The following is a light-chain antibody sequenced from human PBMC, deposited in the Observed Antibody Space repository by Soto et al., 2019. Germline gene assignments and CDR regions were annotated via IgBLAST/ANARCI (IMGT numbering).Light chain of an antibody. CDR3: WQHSNCPPPYT. CDR2: DAS. Sequence: LRQCPATRSLSPGERATLSCRASQSVSSYLARSQQKPAQPPRLLIYDASYRATGITARFSGSGSGAAFSPTTSSIVPEDFAAYYCWQHSNCPPPYTFGPGTKVDIK. J-gene: IGKJ2*01. V-gene: IGKV3-11*01. CDR1: QSVSSY.